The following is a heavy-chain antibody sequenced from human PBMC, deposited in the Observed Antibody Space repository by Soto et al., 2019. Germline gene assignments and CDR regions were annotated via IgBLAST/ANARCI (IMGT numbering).Heavy chain of an antibody. CDR3: ARVGLAANLTYFDY. CDR2: INHSGST. CDR1: GGSFSGYY. V-gene: IGHV4-34*01. D-gene: IGHD2-15*01. J-gene: IGHJ4*02. Sequence: SETLSLTCAVYGGSFSGYYWSWIRQPPGKGLEWIGEINHSGSTNYNPSLKSRVTISVDTSKNQFSLKLSSVTAADTAVYYCARVGLAANLTYFDYWGQGTLVTVSS.